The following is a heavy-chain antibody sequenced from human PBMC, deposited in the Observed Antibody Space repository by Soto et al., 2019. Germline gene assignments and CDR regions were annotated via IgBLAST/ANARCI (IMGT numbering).Heavy chain of an antibody. Sequence: ESGGGVVQPGRSPRLSCAASGFTFSSYGMHWVRQAPGKGLEWVAVISYDGSNKYYADSVKGRFTISRDNSKNTLYLQMNSLRAEDTAVYYCAKDDYSNYYYYYGMDVW. V-gene: IGHV3-30*18. J-gene: IGHJ6*01. CDR2: ISYDGSNK. CDR3: AKDDYSNYYYYYGMDV. CDR1: GFTFSSYG. D-gene: IGHD4-4*01.